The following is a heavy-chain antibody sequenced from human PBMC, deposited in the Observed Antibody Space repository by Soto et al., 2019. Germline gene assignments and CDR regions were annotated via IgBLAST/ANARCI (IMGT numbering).Heavy chain of an antibody. CDR2: LWFDGSNT. Sequence: QVQLADSGGGVAQPGRSLRLSCAASGFTFRSFGMHWVRQAPGKGLEWVALLWFDGSNTHYADSVKGRFTISRDNSNNTLYLQMHSLRHEDTSVYYCARDRGHGGNPAPFGYWGQGTLVSVSS. CDR3: ARDRGHGGNPAPFGY. D-gene: IGHD2-15*01. J-gene: IGHJ4*02. V-gene: IGHV3-33*01. CDR1: GFTFRSFG.